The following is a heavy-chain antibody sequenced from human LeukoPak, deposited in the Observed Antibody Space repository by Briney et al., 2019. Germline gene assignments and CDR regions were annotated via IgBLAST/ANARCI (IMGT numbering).Heavy chain of an antibody. J-gene: IGHJ4*02. CDR3: ASTPAADYFDY. Sequence: SETLSLTCTVSGGSISSYYWSWIRQPPGKGLEWIGYIYYSGSTNYNPSLKSRVTISVDTSKNQFSLKLSSVTAADTAVYYCASTPAADYFDYWGQGTLVTVSS. V-gene: IGHV4-59*01. CDR1: GGSISSYY. D-gene: IGHD6-13*01. CDR2: IYYSGST.